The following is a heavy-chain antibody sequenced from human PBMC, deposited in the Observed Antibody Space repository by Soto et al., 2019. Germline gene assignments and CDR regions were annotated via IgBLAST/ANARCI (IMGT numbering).Heavy chain of an antibody. CDR1: GGSVSSNDYS. V-gene: IGHV4-39*01. Sequence: SETLSLTCTVSGGSVSSNDYSWGWIRQSPGKGLEWIGTIYSSEDTHYNPSLKSRVTIFVDTSKNQFSLKLTSVTAADTALYYCGRDYFDSSDYTKTCSAPGGQGTLVPVSS. CDR3: GRDYFDSSDYTKTCSAP. CDR2: IYSSEDT. J-gene: IGHJ5*02. D-gene: IGHD3-22*01.